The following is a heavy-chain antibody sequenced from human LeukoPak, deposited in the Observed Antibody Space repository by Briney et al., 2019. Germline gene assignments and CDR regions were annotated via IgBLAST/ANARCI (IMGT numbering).Heavy chain of an antibody. CDR2: ITGNGGTT. J-gene: IGHJ3*02. D-gene: IGHD3-16*02. Sequence: GGSLRLSCAASGFTFSNNVMSWVRQAPGKGLEWVSTITGNGGTTFYADSVKGRFTISRDNSKNTLYLQMNSLRAEDTAVYYCARVNRGDAFDIWGQGTLVTVSS. V-gene: IGHV3-23*01. CDR3: ARVNRGDAFDI. CDR1: GFTFSNNV.